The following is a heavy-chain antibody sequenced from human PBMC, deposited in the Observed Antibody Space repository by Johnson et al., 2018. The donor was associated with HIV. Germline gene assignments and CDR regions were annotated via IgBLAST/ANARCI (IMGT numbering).Heavy chain of an antibody. CDR1: GFTFDDYA. D-gene: IGHD3-16*01. V-gene: IGHV3-9*01. Sequence: VQLVESGGGLVQPGRSLRLSCAASGFTFDDYAMHWVRQAPGKGLEWVSGIRWNGGITGSADSVKGRFTISRDNAENSLYLQMNSLRAEDTALYYCARDRRIMITFGADVFDIWGQGKMVTVSS. CDR3: ARDRRIMITFGADVFDI. CDR2: IRWNGGIT. J-gene: IGHJ3*02.